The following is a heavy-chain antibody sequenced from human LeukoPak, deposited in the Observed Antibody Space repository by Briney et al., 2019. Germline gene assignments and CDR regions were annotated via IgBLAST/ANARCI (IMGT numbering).Heavy chain of an antibody. CDR2: IYYSGST. V-gene: IGHV4-39*07. CDR1: GGSISSSSYY. CDR3: ARGVLDSSGWYRGDY. J-gene: IGHJ4*02. D-gene: IGHD6-19*01. Sequence: PSETLSLTCTVSGGSISSSSYYWGWIRQPPGKGLEWIGSIYYSGSTNYNPSLKSRVTISVDTSKNQFSLKLSSVTAADTAVYYCARGVLDSSGWYRGDYWGQGTLVTVSS.